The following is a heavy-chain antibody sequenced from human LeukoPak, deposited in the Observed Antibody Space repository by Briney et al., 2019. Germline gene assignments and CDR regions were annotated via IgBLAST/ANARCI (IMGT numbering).Heavy chain of an antibody. CDR1: GFTFDGYA. J-gene: IGHJ4*02. V-gene: IGHV3-9*01. D-gene: IGHD1-20*01. CDR2: ISWNSGSI. Sequence: GGSLRLSCAASGFTFDGYAMHWVRQAPGKGLEWVSGISWNSGSIGYADSVKGRFTISRDNAKNSLYLQMNSLRAEDTALYYCAKDITGATEYYFDYWGQGTLVTVSS. CDR3: AKDITGATEYYFDY.